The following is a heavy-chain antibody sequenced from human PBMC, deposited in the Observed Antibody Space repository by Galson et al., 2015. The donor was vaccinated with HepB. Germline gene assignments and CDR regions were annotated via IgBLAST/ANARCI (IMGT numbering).Heavy chain of an antibody. V-gene: IGHV1-3*01. J-gene: IGHJ3*02. CDR1: GYTFTSYA. D-gene: IGHD3-10*01. Sequence: SCKASGYTFTSYAMHWVRQAPGQRLEWMGWINAGNGNTKYSQKFQGRVTITRDTSASTAYMELSSLRSEDTAVCYCARALHSGAFDIWGQGTMVTVSS. CDR3: ARALHSGAFDI. CDR2: INAGNGNT.